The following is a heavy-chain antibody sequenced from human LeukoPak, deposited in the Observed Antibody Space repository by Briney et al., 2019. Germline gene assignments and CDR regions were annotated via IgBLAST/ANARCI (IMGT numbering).Heavy chain of an antibody. CDR3: AKTGSVRGSY. D-gene: IGHD3-10*01. Sequence: GGSLRLSCAAPGFTFSSYGMSWVRQAPGKGLEWVSSISGSGGNTYYADSVKGRFTISRDNSKNTLYLQMNSLRAKDTAVYYCAKTGSVRGSYWGQGTLVTVSS. CDR1: GFTFSSYG. J-gene: IGHJ4*02. V-gene: IGHV3-23*01. CDR2: ISGSGGNT.